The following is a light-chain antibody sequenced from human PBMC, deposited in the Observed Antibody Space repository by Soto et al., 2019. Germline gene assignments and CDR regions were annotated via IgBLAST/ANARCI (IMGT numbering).Light chain of an antibody. CDR3: SSYAGSSNFVV. V-gene: IGLV2-23*02. J-gene: IGLJ2*01. CDR1: SSDVGSYNF. CDR2: EVS. Sequence: QSALTQPASVSVSPGQSITISCTGTSSDVGSYNFVSWYQQHPGKAPKLMIYEVSKRPSGVSNRFSGSKSGNTASLTISGLQAEDEADYYCSSYAGSSNFVVFGGGTKVTVL.